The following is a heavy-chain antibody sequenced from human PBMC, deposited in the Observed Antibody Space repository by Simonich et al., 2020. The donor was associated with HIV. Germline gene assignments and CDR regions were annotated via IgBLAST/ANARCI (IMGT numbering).Heavy chain of an antibody. Sequence: QVQLQQWGAGLLKPSETLSLTCAVYGGSFSGNYWSWIRQSPGNGLWWIGEINHSGRNNYNPYLKSRVTKSVDTSKNQCSLKRSAVTAADTAVYYCARIRCRETRRCMLFRRENYHDMDVWGQRTTVTVSS. D-gene: IGHD2-8*01. CDR1: GGSFSGNY. CDR2: INHSGRN. CDR3: ARIRCRETRRCMLFRRENYHDMDV. J-gene: IGHJ6*02. V-gene: IGHV4-34*01.